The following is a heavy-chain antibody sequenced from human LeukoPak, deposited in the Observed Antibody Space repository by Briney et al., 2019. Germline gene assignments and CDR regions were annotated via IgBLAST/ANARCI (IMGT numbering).Heavy chain of an antibody. V-gene: IGHV3-48*01. J-gene: IGHJ4*02. CDR1: GFTFSDHI. CDR2: VSGRGSTV. CDR3: VRQFAS. Sequence: PGGSLRLSCAASGFTFSDHIMNWVRQLPGKSLEWVAYVSGRGSTVYYADSVKGRFTISRDNGKSSLYLQMNSLRVEDTALYYCVRQFASWGQGTLVTVSS.